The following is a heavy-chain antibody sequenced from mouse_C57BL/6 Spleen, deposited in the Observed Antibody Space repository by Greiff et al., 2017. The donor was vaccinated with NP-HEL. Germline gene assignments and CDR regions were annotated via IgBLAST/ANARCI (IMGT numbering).Heavy chain of an antibody. Sequence: VQLQQPGTELVKPGASVKLSCKASGYTFTSYWMHWVKQRPGQGLEWIGNINPSNGGTNYNEKFKSKATLTVDKSSSTAYMQLSSLTSEDSAVYYCARRDYYYGSSYGAMDYWGQGTSVTVSS. D-gene: IGHD1-1*01. CDR2: INPSNGGT. CDR1: GYTFTSYW. CDR3: ARRDYYYGSSYGAMDY. V-gene: IGHV1-53*01. J-gene: IGHJ4*01.